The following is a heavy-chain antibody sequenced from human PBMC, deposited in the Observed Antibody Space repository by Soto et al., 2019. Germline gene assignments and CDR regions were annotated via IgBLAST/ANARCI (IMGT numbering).Heavy chain of an antibody. D-gene: IGHD4-17*01. CDR1: GFTFSSYA. Sequence: GGSLRLSCAASGFTFSSYAMSWVRQAPGKGLEWVSAISGSGGSTYYADSVKGRFTISRENSKNTLYLQMNSLRAEDTAVYYCAKDQIVDYGDYVGEYFQHWGQGTLVTVSS. CDR2: ISGSGGST. V-gene: IGHV3-23*01. CDR3: AKDQIVDYGDYVGEYFQH. J-gene: IGHJ1*01.